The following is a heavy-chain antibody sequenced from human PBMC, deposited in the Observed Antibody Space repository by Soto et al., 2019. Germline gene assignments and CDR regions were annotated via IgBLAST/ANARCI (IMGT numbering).Heavy chain of an antibody. Sequence: ASVKVSCKASGGTFSSYAISWVRQAPGQRLEWLGGISPNSGAANYAQKFQGRVSMTTDTSTTTAYMELRSLRSDDTAVYYCARVVPGAEAWFGPWGQGTLVTVSS. D-gene: IGHD2-2*01. CDR2: ISPNSGAA. V-gene: IGHV1-18*01. CDR3: ARVVPGAEAWFGP. CDR1: GGTFSSYA. J-gene: IGHJ5*02.